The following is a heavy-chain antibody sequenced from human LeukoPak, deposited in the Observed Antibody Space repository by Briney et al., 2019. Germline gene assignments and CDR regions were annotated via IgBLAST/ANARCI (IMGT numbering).Heavy chain of an antibody. V-gene: IGHV1-2*02. J-gene: IGHJ6*03. CDR2: INPNSGGT. D-gene: IGHD6-13*01. CDR1: GSTFTGYY. Sequence: GASVKVSCKASGSTFTGYYMHWVRQAPGQGLEWMGWINPNSGGTNYAQKFQGRVTMTRDTSISTAYMELSRLRSEDTAVYYCARGRFRVGQQQLVRHYYYYMDVWGKGTTVTISS. CDR3: ARGRFRVGQQQLVRHYYYYMDV.